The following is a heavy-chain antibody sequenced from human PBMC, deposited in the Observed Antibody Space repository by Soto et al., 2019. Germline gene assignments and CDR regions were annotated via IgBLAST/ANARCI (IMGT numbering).Heavy chain of an antibody. CDR2: ISYDGSNK. CDR3: ARQQWLDPRAALDI. V-gene: IGHV3-30-3*01. Sequence: PGGSMRLSCAASGLNCSSYAMHCVSQATGKGLEWVAIISYDGSNKYYADSVKGRFTISRDNSKNTLYLQMNSLRVEDTAVYYCARQQWLDPRAALDIWGQGTMLTVSS. J-gene: IGHJ3*02. D-gene: IGHD6-19*01. CDR1: GLNCSSYA.